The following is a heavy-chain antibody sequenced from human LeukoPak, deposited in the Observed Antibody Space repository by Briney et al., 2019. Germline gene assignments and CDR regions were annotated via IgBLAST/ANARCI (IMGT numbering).Heavy chain of an antibody. Sequence: GRSLRLSCAASGFTFSSYAMHWVRQAPGKGLEWVSAISGSGGSTYYADSVKGRFTISRDNSKNTLYLQMNSLRAEDTAVYYCANVPTYYYDSSGGETFDYWGQGTLVTVSS. CDR2: ISGSGGST. CDR3: ANVPTYYYDSSGGETFDY. J-gene: IGHJ4*02. CDR1: GFTFSSYA. D-gene: IGHD3-22*01. V-gene: IGHV3-23*01.